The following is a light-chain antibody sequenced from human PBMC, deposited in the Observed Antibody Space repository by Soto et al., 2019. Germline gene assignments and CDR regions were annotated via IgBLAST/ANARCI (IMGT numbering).Light chain of an antibody. Sequence: QSVLTQSPSASGTPGQRVTISCSGSSSNIGSNTVNWYQQLPGTAPKLLIYSNNQRPSGVPDRFSGSKSGTSASLAISGLQSEDEADYYCAAWDDSLNGNWVFGGGTKVTVL. V-gene: IGLV1-44*01. CDR1: SSNIGSNT. CDR2: SNN. CDR3: AAWDDSLNGNWV. J-gene: IGLJ3*02.